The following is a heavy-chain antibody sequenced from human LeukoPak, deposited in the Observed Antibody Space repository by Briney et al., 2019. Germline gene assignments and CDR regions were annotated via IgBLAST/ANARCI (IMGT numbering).Heavy chain of an antibody. Sequence: SETLSLTCTVSGDSISSYYWSWIRQPPGKGLEWIGYIYYSGSTNYNPSLKSRVTISVDTSKNQFSLKLSSVTAADTAVYYCASGSHYGYNSGWLYYWGQGTLITVSS. CDR2: IYYSGST. D-gene: IGHD6-19*01. CDR1: GDSISSYY. V-gene: IGHV4-59*01. J-gene: IGHJ4*02. CDR3: ASGSHYGYNSGWLYY.